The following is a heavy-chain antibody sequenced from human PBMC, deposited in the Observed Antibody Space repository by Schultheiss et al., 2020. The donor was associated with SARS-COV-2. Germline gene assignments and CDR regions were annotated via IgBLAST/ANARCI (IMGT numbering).Heavy chain of an antibody. CDR2: IYYSGST. D-gene: IGHD2-2*01. J-gene: IGHJ5*02. Sequence: SETLSLTCTVSGDSISSGGYYWSWIRQPPGKGLEWIGYIYYSGSTNYNPSLKSRVTISVDTSKNQFSLKLSSVTAADTAVYYCARDSSTSPRGNWFDPWGQGTLVTVSS. CDR3: ARDSSTSPRGNWFDP. CDR1: GDSISSGGYY. V-gene: IGHV4-61*08.